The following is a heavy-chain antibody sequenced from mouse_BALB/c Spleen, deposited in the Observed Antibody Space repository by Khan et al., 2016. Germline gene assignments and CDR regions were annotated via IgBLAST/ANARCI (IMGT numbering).Heavy chain of an antibody. CDR3: ARTDRLGYFDY. D-gene: IGHD4-1*01. V-gene: IGHV1-9*01. Sequence: VKLQQSGAELMKPGASVKLSCKATGYTFSRYWIGWVQQRPGHGLEWIGEIIPGSGSINYNAKLKGKATITGDKASNTAYMQLSSLTSEDSAVHYCARTDRLGYFDYWGPGTTLTVSS. CDR2: IIPGSGSI. J-gene: IGHJ2*01. CDR1: GYTFSRYW.